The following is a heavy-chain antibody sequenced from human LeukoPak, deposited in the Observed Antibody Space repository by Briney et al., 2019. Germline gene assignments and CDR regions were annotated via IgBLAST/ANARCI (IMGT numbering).Heavy chain of an antibody. CDR1: AFTFSNAW. Sequence: GGSPRLSCAASAFTFSNAWMSWVRQAPGKGLEWVGRIKSKTDGGTTDYAAPVKGRFTISRDDSKNTLYLQMNSLKTEDTAVYYCTTSGPLAVARSRPLKKIFDYWGQGTLVTVSS. CDR3: TTSGPLAVARSRPLKKIFDY. V-gene: IGHV3-15*01. D-gene: IGHD6-19*01. J-gene: IGHJ4*02. CDR2: IKSKTDGGTT.